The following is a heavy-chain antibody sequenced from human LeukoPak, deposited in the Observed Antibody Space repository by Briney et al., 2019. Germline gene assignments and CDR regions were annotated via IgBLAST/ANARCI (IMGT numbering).Heavy chain of an antibody. D-gene: IGHD3-9*01. CDR2: INPKSGNT. CDR3: ARGGRYYDSSIDVYFDYHFMQD. J-gene: IGHJ6*03. Sequence: GASVKVSCKASGYTFTSYDINWVRQATGQGPECLGWINPKSGNTGYAPKFQGRVTFSRNISISTVYLDMGSLTSEDTAVYFCARGGRYYDSSIDVYFDYHFMQDWGQGTTVTVSS. V-gene: IGHV1-8*03. CDR1: GYTFTSYD.